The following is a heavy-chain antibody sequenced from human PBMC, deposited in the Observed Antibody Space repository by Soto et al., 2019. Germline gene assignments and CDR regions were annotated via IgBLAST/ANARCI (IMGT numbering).Heavy chain of an antibody. CDR1: GYSFTSYW. J-gene: IGHJ6*02. V-gene: IGHV5-51*01. D-gene: IGHD3-3*01. CDR3: ARHRYYDFWSGYYTVSCMDV. Sequence: GESLKISCKGSGYSFTSYWIGWVRQMPGKGLGWMGIIYPGDSDTRYSPSFQGQVTISADKSISTACLQWSSLKASDTAMYYCARHRYYDFWSGYYTVSCMDVWGQGTTVTVSS. CDR2: IYPGDSDT.